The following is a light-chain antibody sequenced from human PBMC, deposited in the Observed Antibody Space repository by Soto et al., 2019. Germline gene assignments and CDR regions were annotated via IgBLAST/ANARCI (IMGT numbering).Light chain of an antibody. J-gene: IGKJ4*01. CDR3: QQGYSIHALT. V-gene: IGKV3-20*01. Sequence: EIVLTQSPGTLSLSPGERATLSCRASQSVSNNYLAWYQQKPGQAPRLLIYGASSRATGIPDRFRGSGSETEFTLTITYVQPEDFATYYCQQGYSIHALTFGGGTKVDIK. CDR2: GAS. CDR1: QSVSNNY.